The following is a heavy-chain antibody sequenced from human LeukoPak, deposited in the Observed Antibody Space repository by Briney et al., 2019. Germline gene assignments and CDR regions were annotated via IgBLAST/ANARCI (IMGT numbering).Heavy chain of an antibody. CDR2: VYSDGTT. CDR1: GFTVTSSY. CDR3: VKSYGSGSYHFDY. D-gene: IGHD3-10*01. Sequence: GGSLRLSCAASGFTVTSSYMNWVRQAPGKGLEWVSIVYSDGTTYYADSVKGRFTISRDNSKNTLYLQMNSLRAEDTAVYYCVKSYGSGSYHFDYWGQGTLVTVSS. J-gene: IGHJ4*02. V-gene: IGHV3-66*01.